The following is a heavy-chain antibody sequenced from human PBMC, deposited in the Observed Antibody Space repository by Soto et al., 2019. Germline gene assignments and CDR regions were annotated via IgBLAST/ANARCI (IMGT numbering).Heavy chain of an antibody. J-gene: IGHJ4*02. D-gene: IGHD1-1*01. CDR3: ARSADGYNL. V-gene: IGHV3-74*01. CDR2: ITSDASGT. Sequence: GGSLRLSCAASGFTFSSYWMHWVRQAPGKGLVWVSRITSDASGTNYADSVKGRFTISRDNAKSTLYLQMNSLRVEDTAVYYCARSADGYNLWGQGTLVTVSS. CDR1: GFTFSSYW.